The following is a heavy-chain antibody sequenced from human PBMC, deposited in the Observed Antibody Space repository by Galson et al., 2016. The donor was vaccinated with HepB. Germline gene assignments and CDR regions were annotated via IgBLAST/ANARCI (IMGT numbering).Heavy chain of an antibody. V-gene: IGHV3-48*01. D-gene: IGHD1-20*01. Sequence: SLRLSCAASGFTFTGYSMNWVRQAPGKGLQWISYISSSSTTIYYADSVKGRFTISRDNSKNTLYLQMNSLRAEDTAVYYCARDLTGIYGMDVWGQGTTVTVSS. CDR3: ARDLTGIYGMDV. CDR2: ISSSSTTI. J-gene: IGHJ6*02. CDR1: GFTFTGYS.